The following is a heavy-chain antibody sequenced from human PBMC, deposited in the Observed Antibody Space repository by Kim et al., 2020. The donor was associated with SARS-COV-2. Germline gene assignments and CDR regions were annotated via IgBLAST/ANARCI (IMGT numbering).Heavy chain of an antibody. CDR3: ANGEDIVVVPAAS. Sequence: YADSVKGRFTISRDNSKNTLYLQMNSLRAEDTAVYYCANGEDIVVVPAASWGQGTLVTVSS. D-gene: IGHD2-2*01. V-gene: IGHV3-30*02. J-gene: IGHJ5*02.